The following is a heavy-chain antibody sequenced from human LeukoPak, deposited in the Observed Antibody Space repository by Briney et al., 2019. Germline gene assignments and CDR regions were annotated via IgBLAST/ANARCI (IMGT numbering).Heavy chain of an antibody. Sequence: PSETLSLTCTVSGGSISSYYWSWIRQHPGKGLEWIGYIYYSGSTNYNPSLKSRVTISVDTSKNQFSLKLSSVTAADTAVYYCARDKSHDAFDIWGQGTMVTVSS. CDR2: IYYSGST. J-gene: IGHJ3*02. V-gene: IGHV4-59*01. CDR1: GGSISSYY. CDR3: ARDKSHDAFDI.